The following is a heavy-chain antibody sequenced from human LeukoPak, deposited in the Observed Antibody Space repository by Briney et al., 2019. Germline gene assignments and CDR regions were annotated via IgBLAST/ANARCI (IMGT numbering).Heavy chain of an antibody. Sequence: GSSVKVSCKASGGTFSSYAISWVRQAPGQGLEWMGRIIPILGIANYAQKFQGRVTITADKSTSTAYMELSSLRSEDTAVYYCARDRIAAAGIGWFDPWGQGTLVTVSS. CDR3: ARDRIAAAGIGWFDP. CDR2: IIPILGIA. J-gene: IGHJ5*02. V-gene: IGHV1-69*04. CDR1: GGTFSSYA. D-gene: IGHD6-13*01.